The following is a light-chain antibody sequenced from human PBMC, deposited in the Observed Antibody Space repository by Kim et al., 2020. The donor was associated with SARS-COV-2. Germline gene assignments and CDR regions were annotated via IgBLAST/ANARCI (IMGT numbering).Light chain of an antibody. Sequence: SSLAAAVGDRVTSTCRASQGISNYLAWYQQKPGKVPKLLIYAASTVQSGVPSRFSGSGSGTDFTLTISSLQPEDVATYYCQRGLTFGGGTKVDIK. CDR1: QGISNY. CDR2: AAS. CDR3: QRGLT. V-gene: IGKV1-27*01. J-gene: IGKJ4*01.